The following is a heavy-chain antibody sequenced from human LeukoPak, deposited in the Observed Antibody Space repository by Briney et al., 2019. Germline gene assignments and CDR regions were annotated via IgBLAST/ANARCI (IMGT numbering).Heavy chain of an antibody. D-gene: IGHD1-14*01. CDR2: ISSGSSTI. CDR3: ARGRGAGRSAFDI. Sequence: GGSLRLSCVASGFTFSNYNMNWVRQAPGKGLEWVSYISSGSSTIYYADSVKGRFTISRDNANNSLYLQMNSLRADDTAVYYCARGRGAGRSAFDIWGQGTMVTVSS. CDR1: GFTFSNYN. V-gene: IGHV3-48*04. J-gene: IGHJ3*02.